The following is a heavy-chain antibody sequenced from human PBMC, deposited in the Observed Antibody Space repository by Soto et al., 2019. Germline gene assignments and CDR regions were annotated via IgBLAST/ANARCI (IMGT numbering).Heavy chain of an antibody. V-gene: IGHV4-59*08. CDR3: ARGAKTITIFGVVPEYYYMDV. D-gene: IGHD3-3*01. Sequence: PSETLSLTCTVSGGSISSYYWSWIRQPPGKGLEWIGYIHYSGSTNYNPSLKSRVTISVDTSKNQFSLKLSSVTAVDTAVYYCARGAKTITIFGVVPEYYYMDVWGKGTTVTVSS. J-gene: IGHJ6*03. CDR1: GGSISSYY. CDR2: IHYSGST.